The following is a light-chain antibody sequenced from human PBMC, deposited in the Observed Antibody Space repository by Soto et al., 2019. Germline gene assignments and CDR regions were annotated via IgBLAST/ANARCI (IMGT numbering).Light chain of an antibody. Sequence: EGVLTQSPGTPSMSPREKATISCRASQSVGGTYIAWYQQKPGQAPRLLIYDASNRATGIPDRFSGSGSGTDFTLTISRLEPDDFAVYYCQDYGNSRTFGQGTKVDIK. CDR3: QDYGNSRT. CDR2: DAS. J-gene: IGKJ1*01. V-gene: IGKV3-20*01. CDR1: QSVGGTY.